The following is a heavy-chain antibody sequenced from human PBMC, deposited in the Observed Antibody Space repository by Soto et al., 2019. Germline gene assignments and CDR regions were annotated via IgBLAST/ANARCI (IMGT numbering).Heavy chain of an antibody. Sequence: RRLSCAASGFTFSSYTMNWVRQAPGEELEWVSSISSGSSYIYYADSLKGRFTISRDNAKNSLYLQMNSLRAEDTAVHYCARDSIGYDSGSYLRFDYWGQGTLVTVSS. J-gene: IGHJ4*02. V-gene: IGHV3-21*01. CDR2: ISSGSSYI. D-gene: IGHD3-10*01. CDR3: ARDSIGYDSGSYLRFDY. CDR1: GFTFSSYT.